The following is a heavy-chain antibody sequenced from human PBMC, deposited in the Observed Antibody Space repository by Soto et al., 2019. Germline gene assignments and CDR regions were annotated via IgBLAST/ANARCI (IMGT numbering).Heavy chain of an antibody. CDR2: ISAYNGNT. J-gene: IGHJ4*02. CDR1: GYTFTSYG. V-gene: IGHV1-18*04. Sequence: ASVKVSCKASGYTFTSYGISWVRQAPGRGLEWMGWISAYNGNTNYAQKLQGRVTMTTDTSTSTAYMELRSLRSDDTAVYYCARVPITMVRGINDYWGQGTLVTV. CDR3: ARVPITMVRGINDY. D-gene: IGHD3-10*01.